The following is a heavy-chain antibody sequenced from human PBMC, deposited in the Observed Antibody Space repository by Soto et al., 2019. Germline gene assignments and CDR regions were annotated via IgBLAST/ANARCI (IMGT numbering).Heavy chain of an antibody. D-gene: IGHD2-8*01. Sequence: QVQLQESGPGLVKPSQTLSLTCTVSGGSISSINYYWSWIRQHPEKGLEWIGFITYSGRTFYNSSFKSRVTRSLDTSKNQFSLKLTSVTAADTAIYYCARSAQWYGFDPWGQGTMVTVSS. V-gene: IGHV4-31*03. J-gene: IGHJ3*01. CDR3: ARSAQWYGFDP. CDR1: GGSISSINYY. CDR2: ITYSGRT.